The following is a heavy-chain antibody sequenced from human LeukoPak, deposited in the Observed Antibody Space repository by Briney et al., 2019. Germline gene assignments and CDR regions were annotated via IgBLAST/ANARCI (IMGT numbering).Heavy chain of an antibody. CDR2: ISYDGSNK. Sequence: PGKSLRLSCAASGFTFSSYAMHWVRQAPGKGLEWVAVISYDGSNKYYADSVKGRFTISRDDSKNTLYLQMNSLRAEDTAVYYCASGPYYYDSSGYYFGGRDYWGQGTLVTVSS. CDR3: ASGPYYYDSSGYYFGGRDY. J-gene: IGHJ4*02. D-gene: IGHD3-22*01. V-gene: IGHV3-30*04. CDR1: GFTFSSYA.